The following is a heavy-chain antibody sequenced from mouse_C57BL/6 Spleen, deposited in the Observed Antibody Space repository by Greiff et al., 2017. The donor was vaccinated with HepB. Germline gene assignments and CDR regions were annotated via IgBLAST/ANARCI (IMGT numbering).Heavy chain of an antibody. D-gene: IGHD1-1*01. CDR3: ARGTFYGSSHWYFDV. CDR1: GYTFTSYW. J-gene: IGHJ1*03. V-gene: IGHV1-7*01. CDR2: INPSSGYP. Sequence: VQLQQSGAELAKPGASVKLSCKASGYTFTSYWMHWVKQRPGQGLEWIGYINPSSGYPKYNQKFKDKATLTADKSSRTAYMQLSSLTYEDSAVDYCARGTFYGSSHWYFDVWGTGTTVTVSS.